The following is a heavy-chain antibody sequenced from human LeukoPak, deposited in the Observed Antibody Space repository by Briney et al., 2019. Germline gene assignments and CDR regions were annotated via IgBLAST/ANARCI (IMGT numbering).Heavy chain of an antibody. CDR2: ISYNGANK. CDR1: GFTLSHFA. D-gene: IGHD2-15*01. CDR3: AKSGGLGYCSGGSCYVAPDYFDY. V-gene: IGHV3-30*18. Sequence: GGSLRLSCATSGFTLSHFAMHWVRQAPGKGLEWVALISYNGANKFYADSVKGRFTISRDNSKNTLYLQMNSLRAEDTAVYYCAKSGGLGYCSGGSCYVAPDYFDYWGQGTLVTVSS. J-gene: IGHJ4*02.